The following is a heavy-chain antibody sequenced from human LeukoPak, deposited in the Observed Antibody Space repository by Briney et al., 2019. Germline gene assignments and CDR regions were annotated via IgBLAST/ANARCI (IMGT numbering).Heavy chain of an antibody. Sequence: GGSLRLSCAASGFTFSNYAMAWVRPAPGKGLEWVPGLSGSGGSTYYADSVKGRFTISRDNPKNTLYLQMNSLRAEDTAVYYCATEKGDSPDYWGQGTLVTVSS. J-gene: IGHJ4*02. CDR2: LSGSGGST. D-gene: IGHD3-16*01. V-gene: IGHV3-23*01. CDR1: GFTFSNYA. CDR3: ATEKGDSPDY.